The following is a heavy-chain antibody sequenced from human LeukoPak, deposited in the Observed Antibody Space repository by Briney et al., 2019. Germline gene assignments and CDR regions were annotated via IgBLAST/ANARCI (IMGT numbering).Heavy chain of an antibody. CDR2: ISYDGSNK. Sequence: GRSLRLSCAASGFTFSSYAMHWVRQAPGKGLEWVAVISYDGSNKYYADSVKGRFTISRDNSKNTLYLQMNSLRAEDTAVYYCASHGRGLDHGPGNYWGQGTLVTVSS. CDR1: GFTFSSYA. J-gene: IGHJ4*02. V-gene: IGHV3-30*04. CDR3: ASHGRGLDHGPGNY. D-gene: IGHD3/OR15-3a*01.